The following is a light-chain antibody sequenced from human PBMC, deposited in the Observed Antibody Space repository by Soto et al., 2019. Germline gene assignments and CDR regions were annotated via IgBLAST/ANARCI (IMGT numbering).Light chain of an antibody. Sequence: QSALTQPRSVSGSPGQSVTISCTGTSSDVGGYKYVSWYQQHPGKVPNLIIYDVSERPSGVPDRFSGSKSGNTASLSISGLQAEDEADYYCCSNAGSYTVLFGGGTKVTVL. CDR3: CSNAGSYTVL. J-gene: IGLJ2*01. V-gene: IGLV2-11*01. CDR2: DVS. CDR1: SSDVGGYKY.